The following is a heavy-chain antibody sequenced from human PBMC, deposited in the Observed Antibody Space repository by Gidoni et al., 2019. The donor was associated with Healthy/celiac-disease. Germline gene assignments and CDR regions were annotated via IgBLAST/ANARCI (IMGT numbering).Heavy chain of an antibody. CDR1: GFPFDDYS. Sequence: EVQLVESGGGLVQPGRSLRLSCAASGFPFDDYSMHWVRQAPGKGLEWVSGISWNSGSIGYADSVKGRFTISRDNAKNSLYLQMNSLRAEDTALYYCARGVVVITTPRRGDWFDPWGQGTLVTVSS. J-gene: IGHJ5*02. CDR2: ISWNSGSI. D-gene: IGHD3-22*01. V-gene: IGHV3-9*01. CDR3: ARGVVVITTPRRGDWFDP.